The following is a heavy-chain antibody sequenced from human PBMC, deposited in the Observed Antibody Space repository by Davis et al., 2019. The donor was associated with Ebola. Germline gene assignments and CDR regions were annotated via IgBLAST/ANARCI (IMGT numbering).Heavy chain of an antibody. Sequence: GESLKISCEVSGFTFASYTMNWVRQAPGKGLEWVSAISGSGGSTYYADSVKGRFTISRDNSKNTLYLQMNSLRDEDTAVYYCAGDRGFFWFDPWGQGTLVTVSS. CDR1: GFTFASYT. CDR2: ISGSGGST. V-gene: IGHV3-23*01. CDR3: AGDRGFFWFDP. J-gene: IGHJ5*02. D-gene: IGHD1-26*01.